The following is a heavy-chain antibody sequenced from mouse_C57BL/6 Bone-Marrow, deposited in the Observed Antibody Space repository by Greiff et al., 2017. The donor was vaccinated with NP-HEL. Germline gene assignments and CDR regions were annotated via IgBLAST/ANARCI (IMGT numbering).Heavy chain of an antibody. V-gene: IGHV1-81*01. D-gene: IGHD2-3*01. CDR1: GYTFTSYG. J-gene: IGHJ4*01. CDR3: ADGYYYYYAMDY. CDR2: IYPRSGNT. Sequence: QVQLKESGAELARPGASVKLSCKASGYTFTSYGISWVKQRTGQGLEWIGEIYPRSGNTYYNEKFKGKATLTADKSSSTAYMELRSLTSEDSAVYFCADGYYYYYAMDYWGQGTSVTVSS.